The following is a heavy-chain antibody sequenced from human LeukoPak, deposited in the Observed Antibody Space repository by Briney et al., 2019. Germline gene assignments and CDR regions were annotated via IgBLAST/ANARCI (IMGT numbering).Heavy chain of an antibody. CDR1: GVTFSSYV. V-gene: IGHV3-23*01. CDR2: ISGSGGST. CDR3: AKGAKVPAARRYYYGSRSYYNKRPFDY. J-gene: IGHJ4*02. Sequence: PGGALRLSSAASGVTFSSYVMSWVRQAPGKGLEGVSAISGSGGSTYYSDSVKGRFTISSDNTNSTLYLQIKSLRAAETAVYYCAKGAKVPAARRYYYGSRSYYNKRPFDYWGRGTLVTGSS. D-gene: IGHD3-10*01.